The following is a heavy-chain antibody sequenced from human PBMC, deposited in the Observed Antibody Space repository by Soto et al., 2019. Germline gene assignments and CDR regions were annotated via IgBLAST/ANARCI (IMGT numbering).Heavy chain of an antibody. CDR2: IHYSGST. V-gene: IGHV4-59*01. CDR3: AKDIGVRTAASLDNYFAP. D-gene: IGHD2-21*01. Sequence: QVQLQESGPELVKHSETLSLTCTVSGGSISSDYWSWIRQPPGKGLEWIGYIHYSGSTDYNASLKSRVPISVNTAKNQFALKLSSVTAADTAVYYCAKDIGVRTAASLDNYFAPWGQGTPVTVSS. J-gene: IGHJ5*02. CDR1: GGSISSDY.